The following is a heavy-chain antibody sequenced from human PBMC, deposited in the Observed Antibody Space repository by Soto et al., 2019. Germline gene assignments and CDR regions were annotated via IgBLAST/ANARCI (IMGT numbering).Heavy chain of an antibody. CDR3: TRDQRYSSAV. J-gene: IGHJ4*02. V-gene: IGHV3-74*01. CDR2: VNSDGSIT. D-gene: IGHD5-18*01. CDR1: GFDFTNSW. Sequence: EVQLVESGGGLVQPGGSLRLSCAASGFDFTNSWMHWVRQAPGKGLVWVSHVNSDGSITTYADSVKGRFTISRDNDKNTVYLQMNSLRVEDTAVYYCTRDQRYSSAVWGQGTLVTVSS.